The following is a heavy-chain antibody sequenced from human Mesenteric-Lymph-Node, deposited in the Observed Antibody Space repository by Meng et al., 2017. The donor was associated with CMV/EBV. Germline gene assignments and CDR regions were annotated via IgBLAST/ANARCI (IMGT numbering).Heavy chain of an antibody. Sequence: GSLRLSCTASGFTFGDYAMSWVRQAPGKGLEWVGFIRSKAYGGTTEYAASVKGRFTISRDDSKSIAYLQMNSLKTEDTAVYYCTRDRRDLGYCSGGSCYSWGYYYYYGMDVWGQGTTVTVSS. V-gene: IGHV3-49*04. J-gene: IGHJ6*02. D-gene: IGHD2-15*01. CDR3: TRDRRDLGYCSGGSCYSWGYYYYYGMDV. CDR2: IRSKAYGGTT. CDR1: GFTFGDYA.